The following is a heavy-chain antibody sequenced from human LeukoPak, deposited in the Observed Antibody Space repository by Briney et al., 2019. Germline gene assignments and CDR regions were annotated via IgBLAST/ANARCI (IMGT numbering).Heavy chain of an antibody. D-gene: IGHD2-8*01. J-gene: IGHJ4*02. V-gene: IGHV3-7*03. CDR3: AKEQRIRHCSEGVCMEGYYFDY. Sequence: GGSLRLSCAGSGFTFSSYWMSWVRQAPGKGLEWVANIKQGSSEKYYADSVKGRFTISRDYSKNMVFLQMNSLRPEDTAVYYCAKEQRIRHCSEGVCMEGYYFDYWGQGSLVTVSS. CDR1: GFTFSSYW. CDR2: IKQGSSEK.